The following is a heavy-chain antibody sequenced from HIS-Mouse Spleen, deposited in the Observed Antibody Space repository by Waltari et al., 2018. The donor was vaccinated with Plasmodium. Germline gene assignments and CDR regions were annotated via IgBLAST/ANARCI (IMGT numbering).Heavy chain of an antibody. CDR3: ARFGGYSYAFDI. D-gene: IGHD5-18*01. Sequence: QVQLVQSGAEVKKPGASVKVSCKASGYTFTGYYMHWVRQAPGQGLEWMGWSNPKRGGKNYAQKFQGRGTMTRDTSISTAYMELSRLRSDDTAVYYCARFGGYSYAFDIWGQGTMVTVSS. J-gene: IGHJ3*02. V-gene: IGHV1-2*02. CDR1: GYTFTGYY. CDR2: SNPKRGGK.